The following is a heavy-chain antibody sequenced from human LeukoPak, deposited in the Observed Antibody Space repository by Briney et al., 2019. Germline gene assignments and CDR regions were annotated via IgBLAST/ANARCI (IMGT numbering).Heavy chain of an antibody. J-gene: IGHJ3*02. D-gene: IGHD3-22*01. CDR1: GYSISSNYF. V-gene: IGHV4-38-2*02. CDR3: ARGAYYYDSSGYFTFHI. Sequence: SETLSLTCTVSGYSISSNYFWAWIRQPPGKGLEWIGNVFHSGSTYYNPSLKSRVTISVDTSKNQFSLNLSSVTAADTAVYYCARGAYYYDSSGYFTFHIWGQGTMVTVSS. CDR2: VFHSGST.